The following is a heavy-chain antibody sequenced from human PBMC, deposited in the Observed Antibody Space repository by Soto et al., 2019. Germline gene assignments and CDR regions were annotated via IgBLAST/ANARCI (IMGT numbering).Heavy chain of an antibody. J-gene: IGHJ3*02. CDR3: AREYFRARGGFDT. CDR2: ISQSGRT. CDR1: GGSFSGYY. Sequence: PSETLSLTCAVHGGSFSGYYWSWVRQPPGKGLEWIGEISQSGRTNYNPSLKSRVTISLDTSKNQFSPKLSSLTAADTALYYCAREYFRARGGFDTWGLGTLVTVSS. D-gene: IGHD3-9*01. V-gene: IGHV4-34*01.